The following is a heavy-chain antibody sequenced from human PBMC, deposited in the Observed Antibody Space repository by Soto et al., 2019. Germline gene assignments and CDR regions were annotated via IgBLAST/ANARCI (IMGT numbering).Heavy chain of an antibody. V-gene: IGHV1-69*13. CDR3: ARGGRDGYNYYFDY. CDR2: IIPIFGTA. D-gene: IGHD5-12*01. Sequence: GASVKVSCKASGGTFSSYAISWVRQAPGQGLEWMGGIIPIFGTANYAQKFQGRVTITADESTSTAYMELSSLRSEDTAVYYCARGGRDGYNYYFDYWGQGTMVTASS. CDR1: GGTFSSYA. J-gene: IGHJ4*02.